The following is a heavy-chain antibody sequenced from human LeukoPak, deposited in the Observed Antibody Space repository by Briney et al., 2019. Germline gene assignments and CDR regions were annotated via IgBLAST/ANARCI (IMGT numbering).Heavy chain of an antibody. CDR3: AKDRPIQDYYGSGSCLDY. CDR2: ISGSGGST. D-gene: IGHD3-10*01. CDR1: GFTFSSYA. J-gene: IGHJ4*02. V-gene: IGHV3-23*01. Sequence: PGGSLRLSCAASGFTFSSYAMSWVRQAPGKGLEWVSAISGSGGSTYYADSVKGRFTISRDNSKNTLYLQMNSLRAEDTAVYYCAKDRPIQDYYGSGSCLDYWGQGTLVTVSS.